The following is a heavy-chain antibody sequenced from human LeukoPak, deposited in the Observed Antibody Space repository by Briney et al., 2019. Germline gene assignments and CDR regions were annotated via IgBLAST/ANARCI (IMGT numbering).Heavy chain of an antibody. J-gene: IGHJ3*02. V-gene: IGHV4-39*01. CDR1: SGSISSSSYY. D-gene: IGHD3-22*01. Sequence: PSETLSLTCTVSSGSISSSSYYWGWIRQPPGKGLEWLGRIYYSGSTNYNPSLKSRVTVSVDTSKNQFSLKLSSVTAADTAVYYCARQRITMIVVEGGAFDIWGQGTMVTVSS. CDR2: IYYSGST. CDR3: ARQRITMIVVEGGAFDI.